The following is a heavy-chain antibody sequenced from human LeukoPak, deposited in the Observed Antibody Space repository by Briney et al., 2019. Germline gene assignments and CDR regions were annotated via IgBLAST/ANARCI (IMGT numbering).Heavy chain of an antibody. Sequence: ASVKVSCKASGYTFTVYYMHWVRQAPGQGLEWMGWINPNSGGTNYAQKFQGRVTMTRDTSISTAYMQLSRLRSYDTAVYYFARVSPKSGFWSGYYLAYFDYWGQGTLVTVSS. V-gene: IGHV1-2*02. CDR3: ARVSPKSGFWSGYYLAYFDY. J-gene: IGHJ4*02. D-gene: IGHD3-3*01. CDR2: INPNSGGT. CDR1: GYTFTVYY.